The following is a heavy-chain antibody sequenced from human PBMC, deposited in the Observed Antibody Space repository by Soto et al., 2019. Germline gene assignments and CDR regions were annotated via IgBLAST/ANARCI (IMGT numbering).Heavy chain of an antibody. CDR2: ISNSGRAI. Sequence: PGLSLRCSWAGFGVTFSNYERSWVRQATGQVLEWVSYISNSGRAIYYAESVKGRFTISRDNAKNSLYLQMNSLRAEDTDVYYCARDTEIYSGKVDYGLDVWGQGTTVTVS. J-gene: IGHJ6*02. D-gene: IGHD4-4*01. V-gene: IGHV3-48*03. CDR3: ARDTEIYSGKVDYGLDV. CDR1: GVTFSNYE.